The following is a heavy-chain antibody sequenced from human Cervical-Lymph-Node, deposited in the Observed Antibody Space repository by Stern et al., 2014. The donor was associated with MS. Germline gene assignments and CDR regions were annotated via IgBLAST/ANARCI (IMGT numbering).Heavy chain of an antibody. CDR3: AAEPMYYSDSVGAFDI. CDR2: IDGRSGNT. D-gene: IGHD3-22*01. CDR1: GFTFTSSA. Sequence: QLVESGPEVKKPGTSVKVSCKASGFTFTSSAVQWVRQARGQRLEWIGWIDGRSGNTNYAQKFQERVTITRDMSTSTAYMELSSLRSEDTAVYYCAAEPMYYSDSVGAFDIWGQGTMVTVSS. V-gene: IGHV1-58*01. J-gene: IGHJ3*02.